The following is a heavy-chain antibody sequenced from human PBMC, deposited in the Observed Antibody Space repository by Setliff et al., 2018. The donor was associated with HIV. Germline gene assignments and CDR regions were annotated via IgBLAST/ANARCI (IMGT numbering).Heavy chain of an antibody. CDR2: LHRDGGT. Sequence: LRLSCAASGFTFSSYAVSWVRQAPGKGLEWVSILHRDGGTYSADSVKGRFTISRDNSKNTLYLQMNSLRAEDTAVYYCARGGTGRPRPIDYWGQGTLVTVSS. CDR1: GFTFSSYA. J-gene: IGHJ4*02. CDR3: ARGGTGRPRPIDY. D-gene: IGHD7-27*01. V-gene: IGHV3-23*01.